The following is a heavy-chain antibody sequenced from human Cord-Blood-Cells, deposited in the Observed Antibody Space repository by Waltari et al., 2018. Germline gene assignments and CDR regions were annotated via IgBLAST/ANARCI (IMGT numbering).Heavy chain of an antibody. Sequence: QVQLVQSGAEVKKPGASVKVSCKSSGYTFTGYYMHWVRQAPGQGLEWRGWINPNSGGTNYAHQYQGRVTMTRDTSISTAYMELSRLRSDDTAVYYGATVWAAAASVGDWGQGTLVTVSS. J-gene: IGHJ4*02. V-gene: IGHV1-2*07. CDR2: INPNSGGT. CDR3: ATVWAAAASVGD. CDR1: GYTFTGYY. D-gene: IGHD6-13*01.